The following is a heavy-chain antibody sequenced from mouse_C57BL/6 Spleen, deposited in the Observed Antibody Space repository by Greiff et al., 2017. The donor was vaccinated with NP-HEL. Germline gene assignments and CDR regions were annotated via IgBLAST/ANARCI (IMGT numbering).Heavy chain of an antibody. J-gene: IGHJ3*01. CDR3: TATGTNWFAY. Sequence: EVQLVESGAELVRPGASVKLSCTASGFNIKDDYMHWVKQRPEQGLEWIGWIDPENGDTEYASKFQGKATITADTSSNTAYLQLSSLTSEDTAVYYCTATGTNWFAYWGQGTLVTVSA. CDR1: GFNIKDDY. CDR2: IDPENGDT. V-gene: IGHV14-4*01. D-gene: IGHD4-1*01.